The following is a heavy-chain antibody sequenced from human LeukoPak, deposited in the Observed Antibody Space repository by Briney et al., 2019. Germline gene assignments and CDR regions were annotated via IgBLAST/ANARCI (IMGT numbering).Heavy chain of an antibody. CDR2: ISGSGGST. Sequence: PGGSLRLSCAASGFTFSSYAMSWVRQAPGKGLEWVSAISGSGGSTYYADSVKGRFTISRDNSKNTLYLQMNSLRAEDTAVYYCAKDLRFGGSWTKIFYYWGQGTLVTVSS. V-gene: IGHV3-23*01. CDR3: AKDLRFGGSWTKIFYY. D-gene: IGHD6-13*01. CDR1: GFTFSSYA. J-gene: IGHJ4*02.